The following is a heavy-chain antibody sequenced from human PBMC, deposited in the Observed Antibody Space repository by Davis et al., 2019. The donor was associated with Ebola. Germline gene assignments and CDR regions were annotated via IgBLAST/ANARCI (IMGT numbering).Heavy chain of an antibody. J-gene: IGHJ4*02. CDR3: ARDFGDGAHFDY. V-gene: IGHV4-34*01. Sequence: PGGSLRLSCAVYGESLNGYHLNWIRQPPGKGLEWIGEVNPSGSTNCNSSLEGRVTISLDTSKNQFSLKLTSLTAADTAVYYCARDFGDGAHFDYWGQGTLVTVSS. CDR1: GESLNGYH. D-gene: IGHD3-16*01. CDR2: VNPSGST.